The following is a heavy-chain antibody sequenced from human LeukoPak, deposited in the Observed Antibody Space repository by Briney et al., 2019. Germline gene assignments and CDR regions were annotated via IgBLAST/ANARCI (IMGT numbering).Heavy chain of an antibody. J-gene: IGHJ1*01. V-gene: IGHV1-2*02. D-gene: IGHD2-2*01. CDR3: ATRYCSSTSCYAEYFQH. CDR2: INPNSGGT. CDR1: GYTFTGYY. Sequence: GASVKVSCKASGYTFTGYYMHWVRQAPGQGLEWMGWINPNSGGTNYAQKFQGRVTMTRDTSISTAYMELSRPRSDDTAVYYCATRYCSSTSCYAEYFQHWGQGTLVTVSS.